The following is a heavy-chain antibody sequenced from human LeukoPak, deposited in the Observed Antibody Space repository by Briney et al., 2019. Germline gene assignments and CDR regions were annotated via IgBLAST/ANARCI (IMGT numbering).Heavy chain of an antibody. CDR3: ASYVNHYYGSGSYYNSWNWFDP. Sequence: ASVKVSCKASGYTFTGYYMHWVRQARGQGLEWMGWINPNSGGTNYAQKFQGRVTMTRDTSISTAYMELSRLRSDDTAVYYCASYVNHYYGSGSYYNSWNWFDPWGQGTLVTVSS. D-gene: IGHD3-10*01. CDR1: GYTFTGYY. J-gene: IGHJ5*02. V-gene: IGHV1-2*02. CDR2: INPNSGGT.